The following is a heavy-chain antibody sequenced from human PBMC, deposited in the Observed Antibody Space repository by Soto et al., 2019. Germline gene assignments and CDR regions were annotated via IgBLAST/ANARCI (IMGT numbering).Heavy chain of an antibody. CDR2: ISSRRDYI. J-gene: IGHJ6*02. CDR1: GFTFSRDT. D-gene: IGHD2-2*01. CDR3: SRAVFEGRSTDCSIRARYYCYGLDV. V-gene: IGHV3-21*01. Sequence: EVQLAESGGGLVRPGGSLRLSCAAYGFTFSRDTVNWVRQAPGKGPEWVSSISSRRDYIYYADSVKGRFNISRDNARNALYLQMNRRRAADTAVYYGSRAVFEGRSTDCSIRARYYCYGLDVWGLGTTVTVS.